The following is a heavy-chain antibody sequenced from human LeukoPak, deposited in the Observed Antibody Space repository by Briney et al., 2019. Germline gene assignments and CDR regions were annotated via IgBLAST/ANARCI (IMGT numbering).Heavy chain of an antibody. CDR3: AELGITMIGGV. J-gene: IGHJ6*04. CDR1: GFTFSSFE. CDR2: ISSSGSAI. V-gene: IGHV3-48*03. D-gene: IGHD3-10*02. Sequence: GGSLRPPFAAPGFTFSSFEMNWVRQAPGKGLEWVSYISSSGSAIYYADSVKGRFCICRDNAKNSLYLQMISLRAEDTAVYYCAELGITMIGGVWGKGTTVTISS.